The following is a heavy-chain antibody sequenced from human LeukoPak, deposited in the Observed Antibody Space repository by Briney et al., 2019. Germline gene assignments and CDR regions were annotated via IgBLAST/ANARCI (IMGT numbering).Heavy chain of an antibody. CDR3: ARKVEQWLPRGVVYYYYYMDV. CDR2: INHSGST. J-gene: IGHJ6*03. D-gene: IGHD6-19*01. V-gene: IGHV4-34*01. CDR1: GGSFSGYY. Sequence: SETLSLTCAVYGGSFSGYYWSWIRQPPGKGLEWIGEINHSGSTNYNPSLKSRVTISVDTSKNQFSLKLSSVTAADTAVYYCARKVEQWLPRGVVYYYYYMDVWGKGTTVTVSS.